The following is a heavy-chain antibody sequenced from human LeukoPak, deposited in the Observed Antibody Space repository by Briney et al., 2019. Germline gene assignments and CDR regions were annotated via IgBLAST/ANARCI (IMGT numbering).Heavy chain of an antibody. D-gene: IGHD3-9*01. Sequence: GASVKVPCKASGYTFTGYYMHWVRQAPGQGLEWMGWINPNSGGTNYAQKFQGRVTMTRDTSISTAYMELSRLRSDDTAVYYCARPALRDDILTGFDYWGQGTLVTVSS. CDR1: GYTFTGYY. V-gene: IGHV1-2*02. CDR3: ARPALRDDILTGFDY. CDR2: INPNSGGT. J-gene: IGHJ4*02.